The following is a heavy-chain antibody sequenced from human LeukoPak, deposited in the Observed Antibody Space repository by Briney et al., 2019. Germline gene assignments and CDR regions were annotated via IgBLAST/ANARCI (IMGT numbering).Heavy chain of an antibody. D-gene: IGHD3-10*01. J-gene: IGHJ6*03. CDR3: AKVAGAYSYYFMDV. Sequence: GGSLRLSCAASGFTFSTCAMSWVRQAPGKGLEWVSAISGSGGDTYYADSVRGHFTISRDTSKSTLYLQMNSLRAEDTAIYYCAKVAGAYSYYFMDVWGKGTTVTVSS. CDR2: ISGSGGDT. CDR1: GFTFSTCA. V-gene: IGHV3-23*01.